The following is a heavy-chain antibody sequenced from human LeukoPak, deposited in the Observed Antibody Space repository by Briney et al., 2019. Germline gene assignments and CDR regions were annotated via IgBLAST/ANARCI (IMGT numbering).Heavy chain of an antibody. CDR1: GYTFTGYY. CDR2: INPNSGGT. Sequence: ASVKVSCKASGYTFTGYYMHWVRQAPGQGLEWMGWINPNSGGTNYAQKFQGRVTMTRDTSISTAYMELSRLRSDDTAVYYCAREGAVAGTLDYWGQETLVTVSS. CDR3: AREGAVAGTLDY. V-gene: IGHV1-2*02. J-gene: IGHJ4*02. D-gene: IGHD6-19*01.